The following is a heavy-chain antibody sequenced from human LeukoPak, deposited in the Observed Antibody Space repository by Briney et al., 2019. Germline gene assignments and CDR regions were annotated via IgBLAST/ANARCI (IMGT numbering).Heavy chain of an antibody. CDR1: GFTFSSYA. CDR3: AREIYYYDSSGYYPVYYGMDV. V-gene: IGHV3-30-3*01. CDR2: ISYDGSNK. J-gene: IGHJ6*02. D-gene: IGHD3-22*01. Sequence: GGSLRLSCAASGFTFSSYAMHWVRQAPGKGLEWVAVISYDGSNKYYADSVKGRFTISRDNSKNTLYLQMNSLRAEDTAVYYCAREIYYYDSSGYYPVYYGMDVWGQGTTVTVSS.